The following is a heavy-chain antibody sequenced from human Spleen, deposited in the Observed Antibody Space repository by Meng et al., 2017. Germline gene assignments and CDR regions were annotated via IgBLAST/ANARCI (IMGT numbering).Heavy chain of an antibody. D-gene: IGHD3-3*01. CDR3: TSFSTEAGYYFDN. J-gene: IGHJ4*02. V-gene: IGHV1-2*06. CDR2: INPKSGDT. CDR1: GYTFPDYY. Sequence: ASVKVSCKASGYTFPDYYLHWVRRAPGQGLEWMGRINPKSGDTHYAQKFQGRVTMTGDTSISTAYMELSGLRSDDTAMYYCTSFSTEAGYYFDNWGQGTLVTVSS.